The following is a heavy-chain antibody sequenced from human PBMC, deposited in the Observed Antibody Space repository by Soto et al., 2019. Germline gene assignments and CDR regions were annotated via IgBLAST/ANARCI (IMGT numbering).Heavy chain of an antibody. Sequence: GGSLRLSCAASGFTFSSYAMSWVFQAPGKGLEWVSAISGSGGSTYYADSVKGRFTISRDNSKNTLYLQMNSLRAEDTAVYYCAKERYGSGSYYTPPNYWGQGTLVTVSS. CDR2: ISGSGGST. CDR3: AKERYGSGSYYTPPNY. V-gene: IGHV3-23*01. D-gene: IGHD3-10*01. CDR1: GFTFSSYA. J-gene: IGHJ4*02.